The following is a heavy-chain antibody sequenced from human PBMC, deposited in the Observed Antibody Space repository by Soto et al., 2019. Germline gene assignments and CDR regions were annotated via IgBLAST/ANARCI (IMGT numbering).Heavy chain of an antibody. Sequence: EVQLLESGGGLVQPGGSLRLSCAASGFTFSSYAMSWVRQAPGKGLEWVSAISGSGGSTFYADSVKGRFTISGDNSKNTLYLQMNSLRAEDTAVYYCAKDSVAIFGVVTTYYYYYGMDVWGQGTTVTVSS. CDR3: AKDSVAIFGVVTTYYYYYGMDV. CDR2: ISGSGGST. J-gene: IGHJ6*02. D-gene: IGHD3-3*01. V-gene: IGHV3-23*01. CDR1: GFTFSSYA.